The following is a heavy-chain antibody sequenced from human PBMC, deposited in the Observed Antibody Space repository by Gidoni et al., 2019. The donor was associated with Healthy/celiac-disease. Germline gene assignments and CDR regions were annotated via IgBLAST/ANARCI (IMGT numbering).Heavy chain of an antibody. D-gene: IGHD6-19*01. CDR2: ISYDGSNK. J-gene: IGHJ4*02. Sequence: QVQLVESGGGVDQPGRSLRLSCAASGFTFSSYGMHWVRQAPGKGLEWVAVISYDGSNKYYADSVKGRFTISRDNSKNTLYLQMNSLRAEDTAVYYCAKDGYSSGWPDYWGQGTLVTVSS. CDR3: AKDGYSSGWPDY. V-gene: IGHV3-30*18. CDR1: GFTFSSYG.